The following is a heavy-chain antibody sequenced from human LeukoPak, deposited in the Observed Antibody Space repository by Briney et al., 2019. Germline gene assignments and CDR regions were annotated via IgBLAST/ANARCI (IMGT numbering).Heavy chain of an antibody. Sequence: GGSLRLSCAASGFTFSSYGMHWVRQAPGKGLERVAFIRYDGSNKYYADSVKGRFTISRDNSKNTLYLQMNSLRAEDTAVYYCAKDGSSSGWYSGYFDYWGQGTLVTVSS. CDR2: IRYDGSNK. J-gene: IGHJ4*02. D-gene: IGHD6-19*01. CDR1: GFTFSSYG. V-gene: IGHV3-30*02. CDR3: AKDGSSSGWYSGYFDY.